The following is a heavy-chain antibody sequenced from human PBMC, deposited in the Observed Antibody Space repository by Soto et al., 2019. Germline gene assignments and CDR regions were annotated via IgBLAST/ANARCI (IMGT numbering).Heavy chain of an antibody. D-gene: IGHD3-10*01. CDR2: IIPILSMS. Sequence: QVQLVQSGAEVKNPGSSVRVSCKASGGTFSSYTLNWVRQAPGQGLEWMGRIIPILSMSTYAQKFQGRVSIIADKSTTTAYMTPSSLRSDDTAIYYCARYYGSGSTPFDYWGQGTLVTVSS. V-gene: IGHV1-69*02. CDR1: GGTFSSYT. J-gene: IGHJ4*02. CDR3: ARYYGSGSTPFDY.